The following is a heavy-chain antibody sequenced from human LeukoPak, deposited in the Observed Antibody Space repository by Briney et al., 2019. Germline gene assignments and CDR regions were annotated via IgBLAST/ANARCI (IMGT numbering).Heavy chain of an antibody. V-gene: IGHV3-30*02. CDR2: IRYDGSNK. CDR1: GFTFSSYG. CDR3: AKDPLPGGYDYSNPHNWFDP. Sequence: AGGSLRLSCAASGFTFSSYGMHWVRQAPGKGLEWVAFIRYDGSNKYYADSVKGRFTISRDNSKNTLYLQMNSLRAEDTAVYYCAKDPLPGGYDYSNPHNWFDPWGQGTLVTVSS. J-gene: IGHJ5*02. D-gene: IGHD4-11*01.